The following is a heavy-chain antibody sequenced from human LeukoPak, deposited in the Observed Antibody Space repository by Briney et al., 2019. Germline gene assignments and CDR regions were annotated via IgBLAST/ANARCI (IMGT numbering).Heavy chain of an antibody. CDR3: ATTAYDAFDI. CDR1: FDSISADYY. V-gene: IGHV4-34*01. Sequence: SETLSLTCTVSFDSISADYYWGWIRQPPGKGLEWIGEINHSGSTNYNPSLKSRVTISVDTSKNQFSLKLSSVTAADTAVYYCATTAYDAFDIWGQGTMVTVSS. CDR2: INHSGST. J-gene: IGHJ3*02. D-gene: IGHD4-17*01.